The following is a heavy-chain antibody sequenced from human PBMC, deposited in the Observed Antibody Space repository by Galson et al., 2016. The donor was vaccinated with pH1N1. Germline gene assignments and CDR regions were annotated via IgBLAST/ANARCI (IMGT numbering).Heavy chain of an antibody. CDR3: ARVGDFWSYYYYNMDV. CDR1: GFTVSSNY. CDR2: IYSGGRT. D-gene: IGHD3-3*01. V-gene: IGHV3-53*01. Sequence: SLRLSCAASGFTVSSNYMSWVRQAPGKGLEWVSLIYSGGRTYYADSMKGRFTISRDNSKNTLYLQMNSLRVEDTAVYYCARVGDFWSYYYYNMDVWGQGTTVTVSS. J-gene: IGHJ6*02.